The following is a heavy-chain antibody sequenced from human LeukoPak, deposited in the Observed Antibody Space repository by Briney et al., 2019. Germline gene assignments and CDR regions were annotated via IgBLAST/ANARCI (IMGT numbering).Heavy chain of an antibody. D-gene: IGHD3-10*01. CDR2: IKQDGSEK. V-gene: IGHV3-7*01. CDR3: ARDVHYYGSGSYYQP. J-gene: IGHJ5*02. Sequence: GGSLRLSCAASGFTFSSYWMSWVRQAPGKGLEWVANIKQDGSEKYYVDSVKGRFTISRDNAKNSLYLQMNSLRAEDTAVYYCARDVHYYGSGSYYQPWGQGTLVTVSS. CDR1: GFTFSSYW.